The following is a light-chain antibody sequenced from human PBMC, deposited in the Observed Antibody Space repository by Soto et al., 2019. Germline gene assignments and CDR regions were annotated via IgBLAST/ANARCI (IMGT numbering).Light chain of an antibody. V-gene: IGLV2-11*01. CDR1: SSDVGGYNY. CDR2: DVS. J-gene: IGLJ1*01. Sequence: QSVLTQPRSASGSPGQSITISCTGTSSDVGGYNYVSWYQQHPAKAPKLIIFDVSKRPSGVPNRFSGSKSGNTASLTISGLRAEHEAAYSCCSYAGRNTYVFGTGTKVTVL. CDR3: CSYAGRNTYV.